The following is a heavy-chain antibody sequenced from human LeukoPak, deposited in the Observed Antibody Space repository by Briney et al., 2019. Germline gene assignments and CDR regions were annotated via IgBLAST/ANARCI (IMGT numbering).Heavy chain of an antibody. D-gene: IGHD6-13*01. CDR3: ARDLGYSSSWYLAY. J-gene: IGHJ4*02. CDR1: GFTFSGSA. Sequence: PGGSLRLSCAASGFTFSGSAMHWVRQAPGKGLEWVAVISYDGSNKYYADSVKGRFTISRDNSKNTLYLQMNSLRAEDTAVYYCARDLGYSSSWYLAYWGQGTLVTVSS. CDR2: ISYDGSNK. V-gene: IGHV3-30*04.